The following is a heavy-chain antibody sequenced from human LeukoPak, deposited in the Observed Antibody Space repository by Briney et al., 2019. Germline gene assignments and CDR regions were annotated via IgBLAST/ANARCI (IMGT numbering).Heavy chain of an antibody. CDR3: ARDLYRIVVVPHYFDY. V-gene: IGHV3-7*01. CDR1: GFTFSSYG. CDR2: IKQDGSEK. Sequence: GGSLRLSCAASGFTFSSYGMNWVRQAPGKGLEWVANIKQDGSEKYYVDSVKGRFTISRDNAKNSLSLQMNSLRAEDTAVYYCARDLYRIVVVPHYFDYWGQGTLVTVSS. D-gene: IGHD3-22*01. J-gene: IGHJ4*02.